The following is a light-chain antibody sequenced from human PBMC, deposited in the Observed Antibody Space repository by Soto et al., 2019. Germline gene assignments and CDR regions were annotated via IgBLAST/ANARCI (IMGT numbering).Light chain of an antibody. CDR1: QTINKN. CDR3: QQSFRTPYT. CDR2: SAS. J-gene: IGKJ2*01. V-gene: IGKV1-39*01. Sequence: DIQMTQSPSSLSASVGDRVTITCRASQTINKNLNWYQQKPGQAPNLLIYSASDFQSGVPSRFSGSGSGTEFTLNINGLQPEDFATYYCQQSFRTPYTVGQGTDLAI.